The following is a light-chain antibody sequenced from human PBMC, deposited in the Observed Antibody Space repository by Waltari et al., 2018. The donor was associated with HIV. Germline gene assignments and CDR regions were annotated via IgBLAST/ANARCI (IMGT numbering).Light chain of an antibody. CDR3: SGWDSSLGAWV. V-gene: IGLV10-54*04. CDR1: SNNVGHQG. Sequence: QAGLTQPPSVSKDLRQTATLTCTGDSNNVGHQGAAWLQQHQGHPPKLLSYRNNNRPAGISERCAASRSGNTASLTITGLQPEDEADYYCSGWDSSLGAWVFGGGTKLTVL. J-gene: IGLJ3*02. CDR2: RNN.